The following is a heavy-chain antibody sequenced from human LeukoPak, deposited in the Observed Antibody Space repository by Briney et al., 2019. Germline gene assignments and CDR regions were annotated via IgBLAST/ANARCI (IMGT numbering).Heavy chain of an antibody. CDR1: GFTFSCYA. D-gene: IGHD2-2*01. CDR3: ARGYCSSTSCYYFDC. J-gene: IGHJ4*02. CDR2: ISYDGSNK. Sequence: TGGALRHSCAASGFTFSCYAMHSGRQAPGKGLEREAVISYDGSNKYYADSVKGRFTSPRDHSKNTLYVQMNSLRPEDTAVYYCARGYCSSTSCYYFDCWGQGTLVTVSS. V-gene: IGHV3-30*04.